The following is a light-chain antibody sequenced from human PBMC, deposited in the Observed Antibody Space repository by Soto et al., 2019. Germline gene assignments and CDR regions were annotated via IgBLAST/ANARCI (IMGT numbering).Light chain of an antibody. CDR3: QQSYSTRWT. Sequence: DIQMTQSPSSLSASVGDRVTITCRASQSISNYLNWYQQKPGKAPKLLIYAASSLQSGVPSRFSGSGSGTDFTLTITSLQPEDSATYYCQQSYSTRWTFGQGTKVEIK. V-gene: IGKV1-39*01. CDR1: QSISNY. J-gene: IGKJ1*01. CDR2: AAS.